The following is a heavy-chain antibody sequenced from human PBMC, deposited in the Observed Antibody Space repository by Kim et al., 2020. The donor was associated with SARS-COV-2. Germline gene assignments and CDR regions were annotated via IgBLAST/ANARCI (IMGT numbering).Heavy chain of an antibody. V-gene: IGHV4-59*01. CDR1: GGSISSYC. CDR3: SGGGYYYSSWYYQHDSFD. Sequence: SETLSLTCTVSGGSISSYCWSWSRQPPGQGLEWIGYSYYSWSTNFYPSLKIRGTISLDASKNQFSLKLSSVTAADAAVDDFSGGGYYYSSWYYQHDSFD. CDR2: SYYSWST. J-gene: IGHJ3*02. D-gene: IGHD3-22*01.